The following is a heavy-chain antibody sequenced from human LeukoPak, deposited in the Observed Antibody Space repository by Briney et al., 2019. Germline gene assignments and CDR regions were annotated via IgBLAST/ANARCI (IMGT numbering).Heavy chain of an antibody. D-gene: IGHD3-10*01. V-gene: IGHV1-8*01. CDR1: GFTFTSHD. CDR3: ARDGRGEAAPDDAFDV. CDR2: MNPNSGAT. Sequence: ASVKVSCKTSGFTFTSHDYNWVRQAAGQGLEWMGWMNPNSGATGYAQKFQGRVTMTRDTSITTVYMELSSLTSEDTAVYYCARDGRGEAAPDDAFDVWGQGKMVTVS. J-gene: IGHJ3*01.